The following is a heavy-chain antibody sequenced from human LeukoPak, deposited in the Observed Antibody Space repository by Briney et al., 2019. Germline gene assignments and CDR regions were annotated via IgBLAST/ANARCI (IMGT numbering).Heavy chain of an antibody. CDR3: ARGGYDFWSGRLFDP. Sequence: SETLSLTCTVSGGSISSYYWSWIRQPAGKGLEWIGRIYTSGSTNYNPSLKSRVTMSVDTSKNQFSLNLTSVTAADTAVYYCARGGYDFWSGRLFDPWGQGILVTVSS. D-gene: IGHD3-3*01. CDR2: IYTSGST. V-gene: IGHV4-4*07. CDR1: GGSISSYY. J-gene: IGHJ5*02.